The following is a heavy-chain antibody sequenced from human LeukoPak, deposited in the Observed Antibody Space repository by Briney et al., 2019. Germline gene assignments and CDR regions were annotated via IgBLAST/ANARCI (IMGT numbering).Heavy chain of an antibody. J-gene: IGHJ4*02. CDR2: IYYSGST. CDR3: ARHSSPDYYGSGDDY. Sequence: SENLSLTCTVSGGSISSYYWSWIRQPPGKGLEWIGYIYYSGSTNYNPSLKSRVTISVDTSKNQFSLKLSSVTAADTAVYYCARHSSPDYYGSGDDYWGQGTLVTVSS. D-gene: IGHD3-10*01. V-gene: IGHV4-59*08. CDR1: GGSISSYY.